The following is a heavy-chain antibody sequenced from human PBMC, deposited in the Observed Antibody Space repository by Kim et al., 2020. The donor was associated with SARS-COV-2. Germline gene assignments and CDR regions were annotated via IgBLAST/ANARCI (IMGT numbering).Heavy chain of an antibody. CDR2: INPSGGST. Sequence: ASVKVSCKASGYTFTSYYMHWVRQAPGQGLEWMGIINPSGGSTSYAQKFQGRVTMTRDTSTSTVYMELSSLRSEDTAVYYCARELVWFGASRESSPWVDYWGQGTLVTVSS. J-gene: IGHJ4*02. CDR3: ARELVWFGASRESSPWVDY. CDR1: GYTFTSYY. D-gene: IGHD3-10*01. V-gene: IGHV1-46*01.